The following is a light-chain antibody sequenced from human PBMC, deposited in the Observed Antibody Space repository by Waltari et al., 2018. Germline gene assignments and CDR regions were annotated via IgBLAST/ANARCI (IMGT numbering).Light chain of an antibody. V-gene: IGLV2-14*01. CDR2: EVT. J-gene: IGLJ2*01. CDR3: SSYTSSDTLI. CDR1: SSDVGGYDY. Sequence: QSALTQPASVSGSPGQSITISCTGTSSDVGGYDYVSWYQHRPGEAPKLRIYEVTNWPPGVSDRFSGSKSANTASLTISGLQAEDEADYYCSSYTSSDTLIFGGGTKVTVL.